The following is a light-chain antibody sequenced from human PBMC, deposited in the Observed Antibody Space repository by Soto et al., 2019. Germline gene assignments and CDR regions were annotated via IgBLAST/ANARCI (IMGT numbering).Light chain of an antibody. J-gene: IGLJ2*01. CDR3: QAWDSSTAV. CDR1: KLGYKY. CDR2: QDS. V-gene: IGLV3-1*01. Sequence: YELTQPPSVSVSPGQTASIPCSGDKLGYKYACWYQQKPGQSPVLVIYQDSKRPSGIPERFSGSNSGNTATLTISGTQAMDEADYYCQAWDSSTAVFGGGTKLTVL.